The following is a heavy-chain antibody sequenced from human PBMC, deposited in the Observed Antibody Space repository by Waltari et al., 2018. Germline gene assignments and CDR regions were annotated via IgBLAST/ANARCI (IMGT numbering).Heavy chain of an antibody. Sequence: EIQLRESGGGLVQPGRSLSLSCETSGFRPGLYCMTWVRQAPQKRLEWVGYIRKKAFGATTEFAASVKGRFSLSRDDSKGTIYLQMNSLTADDTAIYYCTSDIAAAGFDYWGQGISVTVSS. CDR2: IRKKAFGATT. CDR1: GFRPGLYC. D-gene: IGHD6-13*01. J-gene: IGHJ4*02. CDR3: TSDIAAAGFDY. V-gene: IGHV3-49*04.